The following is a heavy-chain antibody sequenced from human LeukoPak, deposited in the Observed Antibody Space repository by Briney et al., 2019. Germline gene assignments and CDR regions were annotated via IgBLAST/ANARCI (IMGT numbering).Heavy chain of an antibody. CDR2: ISYDGSNK. CDR1: GFTFSSYA. V-gene: IGHV3-30*01. J-gene: IGHJ6*03. CDR3: ARDPPATSWGYYYYYYMDV. Sequence: GGSLRLSCAASGFTFSSYAMHWVRQAPGKGLEWVAVISYDGSNKYYADSVKGRFTISRDNSKDALYLQKNSLRAEDTAVYYCARDPPATSWGYYYYYYMDVWGKGTTVTVSS. D-gene: IGHD3-16*01.